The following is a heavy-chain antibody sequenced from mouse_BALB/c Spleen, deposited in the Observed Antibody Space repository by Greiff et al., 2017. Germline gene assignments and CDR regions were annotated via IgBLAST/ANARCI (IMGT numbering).Heavy chain of an antibody. V-gene: IGHV1S22*01. Sequence: LQQPGSELVRPGASVKLSCKASGYTFTSYWMHWVKQRHGQGLEWIGNIYPCSGSTNYDEKFKSKGTLTVDTSSSTAYMHLSSLTSEDSAVYYCTREGITTVYAMDYWGQGTSVTVSS. D-gene: IGHD1-1*01. CDR3: TREGITTVYAMDY. J-gene: IGHJ4*01. CDR2: IYPCSGST. CDR1: GYTFTSYW.